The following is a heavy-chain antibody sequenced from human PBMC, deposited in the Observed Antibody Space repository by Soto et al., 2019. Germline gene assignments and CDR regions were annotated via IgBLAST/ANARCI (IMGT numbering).Heavy chain of an antibody. V-gene: IGHV4-34*01. CDR3: ERMVFFAGGMAAAGSQTSMDWFEP. CDR1: GGSFSGYY. Sequence: SETLSLTCAVYGGSFSGYYWSWIRQPPGKGLEWIGEINHSGSTNYNPSLKSRVTISVDTSKNQFSLKLSSVTAADTAVYYCERMVFFAGGMAAAGSQTSMDWFEPWGQGTLVTVSS. CDR2: INHSGST. D-gene: IGHD6-13*01. J-gene: IGHJ5*02.